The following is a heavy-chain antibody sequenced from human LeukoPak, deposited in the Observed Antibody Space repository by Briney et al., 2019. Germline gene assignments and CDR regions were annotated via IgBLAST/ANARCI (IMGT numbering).Heavy chain of an antibody. D-gene: IGHD6-6*01. CDR3: ARRRDSRALFSSYYYMDV. V-gene: IGHV4-61*02. CDR1: GGSISSGSYY. J-gene: IGHJ6*03. Sequence: SETLSLTCTGSGGSISSGSYYGSWIRQPAGKGLEWIGRIYTSWSTNYNPSLKSRVTISVDTSKNQLSIKLNSVTDADTAVYYCARRRDSRALFSSYYYMDVCGKGTTVTVSS. CDR2: IYTSWST.